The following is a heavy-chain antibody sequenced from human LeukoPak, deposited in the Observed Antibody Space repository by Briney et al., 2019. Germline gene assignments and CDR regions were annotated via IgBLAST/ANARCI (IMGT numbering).Heavy chain of an antibody. CDR3: AREDGLGSYYNGFDY. V-gene: IGHV1-18*01. J-gene: IGHJ4*02. Sequence: ASVKVSCKASGYTFTSFGITWVRQAPGQGLQWMGWINPDNGHTIYGQNLQGRVTMTTDTSTTTVYLELRSLGSDDTAVYYCAREDGLGSYYNGFDYWGQGTLVTVSS. CDR2: INPDNGHT. D-gene: IGHD3-10*01. CDR1: GYTFTSFG.